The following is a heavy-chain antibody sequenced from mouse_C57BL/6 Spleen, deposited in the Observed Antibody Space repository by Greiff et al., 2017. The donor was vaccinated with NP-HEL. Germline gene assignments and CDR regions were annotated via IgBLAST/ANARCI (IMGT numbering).Heavy chain of an antibody. Sequence: QVQLQQSGPELVKPGASVKISCKASGYAFSSSWMNWVKQRPGKGLEWIGRIYPGDGDTNYNGKFKGKATLTADKSSSTAYMQLSSLTSEDSAVYFCSLGRGGDWYFDVWGTGTTVTVSS. CDR2: IYPGDGDT. CDR3: SLGRGGDWYFDV. D-gene: IGHD4-1*01. CDR1: GYAFSSSW. V-gene: IGHV1-82*01. J-gene: IGHJ1*03.